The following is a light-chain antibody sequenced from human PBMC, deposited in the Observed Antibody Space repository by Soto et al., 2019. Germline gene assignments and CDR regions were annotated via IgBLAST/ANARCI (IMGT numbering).Light chain of an antibody. J-gene: IGLJ3*02. CDR2: DVS. CDR1: SSDVGGYNY. CDR3: RSYAGSYTWV. V-gene: IGLV2-11*01. Sequence: QSALTQPRSVSGSPGQSVTISFTGTSSDVGGYNYVSWYQQHPGKAPKLMIYDVSKRPSGVPDRFSGSKSGNTASLTISGLQAEDEADYYCRSYAGSYTWVFGGGTKLTVL.